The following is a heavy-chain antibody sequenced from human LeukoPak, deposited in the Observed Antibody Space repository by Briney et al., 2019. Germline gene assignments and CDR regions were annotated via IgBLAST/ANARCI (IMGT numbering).Heavy chain of an antibody. CDR2: INPSGGST. CDR1: GYTFTSYY. D-gene: IGHD6-13*01. J-gene: IGHJ4*02. V-gene: IGHV1-46*01. CDR3: ARAAGTAAGGYYFDY. Sequence: ASVKVSRKASGYTFTSYYMHWVRQAPGQGLEWMGIINPSGGSTSYAQKFQGRVTMTRDMSTSTVYMELSSLRSEVTAVYYCARAAGTAAGGYYFDYWGQGTLVTVSS.